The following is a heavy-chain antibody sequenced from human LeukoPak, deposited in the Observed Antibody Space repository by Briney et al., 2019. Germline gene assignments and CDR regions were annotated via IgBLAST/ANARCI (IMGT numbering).Heavy chain of an antibody. CDR2: IYTSGST. Sequence: SETLSLTCTVSGGSISSYYWSWILQPAGKGLEWIGRIYTSGSTNYNPSLKSRVTISVDTSKNQFSLKLSSVTAADTAVYYCARVGSSWYVPFDYWGQGTLVTVSS. J-gene: IGHJ4*02. V-gene: IGHV4-4*07. CDR3: ARVGSSWYVPFDY. D-gene: IGHD6-13*01. CDR1: GGSISSYY.